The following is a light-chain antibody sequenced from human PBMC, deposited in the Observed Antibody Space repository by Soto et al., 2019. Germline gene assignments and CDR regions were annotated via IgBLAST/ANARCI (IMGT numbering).Light chain of an antibody. CDR2: GTS. Sequence: IVLTQSPGTLSLSPGESATLSCRASQSVSSRLAWYQQKPGQAPRLLIYGTSNRATGIPDRFTGSGSGTDLTLTISSLEPEDFAVYYCEQYGSSPPSITFGQGTRLEIK. J-gene: IGKJ5*01. CDR3: EQYGSSPPSIT. V-gene: IGKV3-20*01. CDR1: QSVSSR.